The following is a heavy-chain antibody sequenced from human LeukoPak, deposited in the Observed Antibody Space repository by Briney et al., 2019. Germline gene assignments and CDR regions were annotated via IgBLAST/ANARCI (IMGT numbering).Heavy chain of an antibody. CDR3: ARHAGYCSSTSCQSDAFDI. CDR1: GVSFSTYY. D-gene: IGHD2-2*01. CDR2: VNHSGYT. Sequence: SETLSLTCDVSGVSFSTYYWSWIRQSPEKGLEWIGEVNHSGYTNYNPSLKGRVTISVDTSKNQFSLKLSSVTAADTAVYYCARHAGYCSSTSCQSDAFDIWGQGTMVTVSS. J-gene: IGHJ3*02. V-gene: IGHV4-34*01.